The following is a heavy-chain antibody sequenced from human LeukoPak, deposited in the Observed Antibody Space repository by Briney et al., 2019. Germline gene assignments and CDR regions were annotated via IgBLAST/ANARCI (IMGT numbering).Heavy chain of an antibody. V-gene: IGHV4-61*01. CDR1: GGSISSSSYY. CDR2: IYYSGST. J-gene: IGHJ6*03. Sequence: SETLSLTCTVSGGSISSSSYYWSWIRQPPGKGLEWIGYIYYSGSTNYNPSLKSRVTISVDTSKNQFSLKLSSVTAADTAVYYCARVQYYYDSSGWYYYYYMDVWGKGTTVTVSS. D-gene: IGHD3-22*01. CDR3: ARVQYYYDSSGWYYYYYMDV.